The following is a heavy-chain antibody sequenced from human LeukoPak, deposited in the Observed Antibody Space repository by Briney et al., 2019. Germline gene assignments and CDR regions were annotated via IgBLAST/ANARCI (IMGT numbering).Heavy chain of an antibody. J-gene: IGHJ4*02. CDR2: ISPHNGNR. V-gene: IGHV1-18*01. D-gene: IGHD5-18*01. CDR3: ARSGYSYGFVDY. CDR1: GYKFTNYI. Sequence: ASVKVSCKASGYKFTNYIISWVRQAPGQGLEWMGWISPHNGNRKFAQKFQGRVTLTSDTSTSTAYMEVRNLRSDDTAVYYCARSGYSYGFVDYWGQGTLVTVSS.